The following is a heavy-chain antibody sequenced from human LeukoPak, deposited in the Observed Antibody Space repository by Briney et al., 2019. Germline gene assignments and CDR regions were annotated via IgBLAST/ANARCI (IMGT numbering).Heavy chain of an antibody. D-gene: IGHD3-10*01. CDR3: ARDRITMVRGVIIKYWFDP. V-gene: IGHV1-69*05. J-gene: IGHJ5*02. CDR2: IIPIFGTA. Sequence: WASVKVSCKASGGTFSSYAISWVRQAPGQGLEWMGGIIPIFGTANYAQKFQGRVTITTDESTSTAYMELSSLRSEDTAVYYCARDRITMVRGVIIKYWFDPWGQGTLVTVSS. CDR1: GGTFSSYA.